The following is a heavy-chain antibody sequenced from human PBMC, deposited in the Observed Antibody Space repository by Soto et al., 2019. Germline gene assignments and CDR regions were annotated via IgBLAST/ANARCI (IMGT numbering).Heavy chain of an antibody. J-gene: IGHJ4*02. D-gene: IGHD5-12*01. V-gene: IGHV3-15*01. Sequence: EVQLVESGGGLVKPGGSLRLSCAASGFTFSNPWMTWVRQAPGKGLEWVGRVKSKTDGGTIDYAAPVKDRFTISRDTSKNTLYLQMNSLKTEDTAVYYCIGTYSGSSMWFDYWGQGTLVTVSS. CDR3: IGTYSGSSMWFDY. CDR2: VKSKTDGGTI. CDR1: GFTFSNPW.